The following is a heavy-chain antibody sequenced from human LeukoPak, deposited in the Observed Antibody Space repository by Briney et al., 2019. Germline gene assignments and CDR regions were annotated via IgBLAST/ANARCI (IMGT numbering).Heavy chain of an antibody. D-gene: IGHD6-19*01. Sequence: GGSLRLSCAASGFTFSSYAMSWVRQAPGKGLEWVSAISGSGGSTYYADSVKGRFTISRDNSKNTLYLQMNSLRAEDTAVYYCTKGRKAVAGTDWFDPWGQGTLVTVSS. CDR3: TKGRKAVAGTDWFDP. CDR2: ISGSGGST. CDR1: GFTFSSYA. V-gene: IGHV3-23*01. J-gene: IGHJ5*02.